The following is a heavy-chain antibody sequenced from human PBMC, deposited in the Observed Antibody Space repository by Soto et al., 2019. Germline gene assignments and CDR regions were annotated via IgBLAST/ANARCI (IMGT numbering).Heavy chain of an antibody. J-gene: IGHJ4*02. D-gene: IGHD2-2*01. V-gene: IGHV3-23*01. CDR2: IGTSAST. Sequence: DVRLLESGGGLVQPGGSLRLSCAASGLTFSSYSMSWVRQAPGKGLAWVSTIGTSASTYYGASVRGRFTISRDNSRNTLYLQMNRLRAEDTAVYYCADLSRYCTSSNCDWGQGTLVTVSS. CDR1: GLTFSSYS. CDR3: ADLSRYCTSSNCD.